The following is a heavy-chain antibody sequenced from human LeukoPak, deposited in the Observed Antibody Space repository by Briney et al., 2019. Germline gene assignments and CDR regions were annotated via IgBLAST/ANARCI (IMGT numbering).Heavy chain of an antibody. Sequence: ASGTLSLTCAVSGGSILTTNWWSWVRQPPGKGLEWIGEVHLSGTSNYNPSLESRVSMSIDKSKNQLSLKLTSVTAADTAMYYCARESGAFSPFGFWGQGTLVTVSS. CDR1: GGSILTTNW. V-gene: IGHV4-4*02. CDR2: VHLSGTS. D-gene: IGHD1-26*01. J-gene: IGHJ4*02. CDR3: ARESGAFSPFGF.